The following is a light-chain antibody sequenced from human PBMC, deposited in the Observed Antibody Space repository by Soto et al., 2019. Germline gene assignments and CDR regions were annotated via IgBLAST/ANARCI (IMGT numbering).Light chain of an antibody. Sequence: QSALTQPASVSGSPGQSITISCTGSSSDVGGYNYVSWYQHHSDKAPTLMIYGVSHRPSGVSNRFSGSKSGNTASLTISGLQAEDEADYYCSSYTSSSTLFGTGTKLTVL. CDR2: GVS. CDR1: SSDVGGYNY. J-gene: IGLJ1*01. CDR3: SSYTSSSTL. V-gene: IGLV2-14*01.